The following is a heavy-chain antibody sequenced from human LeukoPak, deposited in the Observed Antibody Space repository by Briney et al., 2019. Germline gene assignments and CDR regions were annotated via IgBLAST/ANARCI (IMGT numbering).Heavy chain of an antibody. CDR2: IYYSGST. Sequence: SETLSLTCTVSGGSISSNSYYWGWIRQPPGRGLEWIGSIYYSGSTYYNPSLKSRVTISVDTSKNQFSLKLSSVTAADTAVYYCARDSPMVRGVIAYWGQGTLVTVSS. J-gene: IGHJ4*02. CDR1: GGSISSNSYY. CDR3: ARDSPMVRGVIAY. V-gene: IGHV4-39*07. D-gene: IGHD3-10*01.